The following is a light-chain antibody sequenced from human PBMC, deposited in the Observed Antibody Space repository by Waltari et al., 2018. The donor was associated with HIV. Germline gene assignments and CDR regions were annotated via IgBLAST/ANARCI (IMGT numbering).Light chain of an antibody. Sequence: DLETTQSPSSLSDSVGHRVTNTCRASQGISRYLNWYQQKPGKAPKLLIFAAFDLQSGVPSRFSGSGSGTDFTLTISSLQPEDFATYYCQQSYNSPITFGQGTRLDIK. CDR2: AAF. V-gene: IGKV1-39*01. CDR3: QQSYNSPIT. J-gene: IGKJ5*01. CDR1: QGISRY.